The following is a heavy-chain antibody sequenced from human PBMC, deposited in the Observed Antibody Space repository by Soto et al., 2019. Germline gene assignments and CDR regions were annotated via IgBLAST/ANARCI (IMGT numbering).Heavy chain of an antibody. CDR3: ARGIPYYYYMDV. Sequence: QVQLQESGPGLVKPSQTLSLTCTVSGGSISSGGYYWSWIRQHPGKGLEWIGYIYYSGSTYYNPSLKSRVTIAVDTSKHQFSLKLSSVTAADTAVYYCARGIPYYYYMDVWGKGTTVTVSS. CDR1: GGSISSGGYY. CDR2: IYYSGST. J-gene: IGHJ6*03. V-gene: IGHV4-31*03.